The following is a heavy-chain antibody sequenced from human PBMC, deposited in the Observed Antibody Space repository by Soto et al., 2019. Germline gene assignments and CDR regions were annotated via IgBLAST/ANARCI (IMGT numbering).Heavy chain of an antibody. CDR2: ISSSGDPT. CDR1: GFSFSDYY. J-gene: IGHJ4*02. CDR3: ARLLLRPGKFDY. V-gene: IGHV3-11*01. Sequence: PGGSLRLSCAASGFSFSDYYMTWVRQAPGKGLEWISDISSSGDPTYHADSVRGRFTISRDNAKNSLYLQLNSLRGEDTAVYYCARLLLRPGKFDYWGQGTLVTVSS. D-gene: IGHD2-21*01.